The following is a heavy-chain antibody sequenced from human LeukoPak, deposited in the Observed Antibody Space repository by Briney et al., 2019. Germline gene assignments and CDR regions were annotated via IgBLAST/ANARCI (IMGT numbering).Heavy chain of an antibody. CDR2: IYYSGST. J-gene: IGHJ4*02. D-gene: IGHD2-2*01. CDR3: ARGTLSSPTRPRDY. V-gene: IGHV4-31*03. CDR1: GGSISSGGYY. Sequence: SETLSLTCTVSGGSISSGGYYWSWIRQHPGKGLEWIGYIYYSGSTYYNPSLKSRVTISVDTSKNQFSLKLRSVTAADTAVYYCARGTLSSPTRPRDYWGQGTLVTVSS.